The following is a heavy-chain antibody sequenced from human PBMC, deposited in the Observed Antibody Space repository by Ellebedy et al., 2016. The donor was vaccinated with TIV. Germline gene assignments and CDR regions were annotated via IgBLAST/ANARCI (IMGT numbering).Heavy chain of an antibody. V-gene: IGHV3-53*01. CDR1: GFTFSSYG. Sequence: GESLKISCAASGFTFSSYGMHWVRQAPGKGLEWVSVIYSGGSTYYADSVKGRFTISRDNSKNTLYLQVNSLRDEDTAVYYCAGAVGAPLAFDYWGQGALVTVSS. D-gene: IGHD1-26*01. J-gene: IGHJ4*02. CDR2: IYSGGST. CDR3: AGAVGAPLAFDY.